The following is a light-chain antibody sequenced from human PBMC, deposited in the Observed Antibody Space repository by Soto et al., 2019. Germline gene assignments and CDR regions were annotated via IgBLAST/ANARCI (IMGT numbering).Light chain of an antibody. CDR3: QQYGSSPLFT. J-gene: IGKJ3*01. V-gene: IGKV3-20*01. CDR2: GTS. Sequence: DIVLTQSPGTLSLSPGERATLSCRASQSVSSTYLAWYQQKPGQAPRLLIYGTSSRATGIPDRFSGSESGTDFTLTISRLEPEDFAVYYCQQYGSSPLFTFGPGTKVDMK. CDR1: QSVSSTY.